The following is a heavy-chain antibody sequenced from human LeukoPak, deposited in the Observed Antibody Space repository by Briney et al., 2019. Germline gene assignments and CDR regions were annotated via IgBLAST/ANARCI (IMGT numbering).Heavy chain of an antibody. Sequence: ASVKVSCKASGYTLTGYYIHWVRQTPGQGLEWMGWINPYSGGTNYAQKFQDRVTMTRDTSISTAYMELSRLRSDDSAMYYCARDRSGGSASVYYWGQGTLVTVSS. V-gene: IGHV1-2*02. CDR3: ARDRSGGSASVYY. CDR1: GYTLTGYY. D-gene: IGHD6-13*01. CDR2: INPYSGGT. J-gene: IGHJ4*02.